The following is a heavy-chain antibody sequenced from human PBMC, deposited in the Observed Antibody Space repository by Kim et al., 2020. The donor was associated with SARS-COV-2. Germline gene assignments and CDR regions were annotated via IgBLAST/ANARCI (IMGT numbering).Heavy chain of an antibody. CDR3: ARGQGIAAAGTFDY. Sequence: SETLSLTCAVYGGSFSGYYWSWIRQPPGKGLEWIGEINHSGSTNYNPSLKSRVTISVDTSTNQFSLKLSSVTAADTAVYYCARGQGIAAAGTFDYWGQGTLVTVSS. J-gene: IGHJ4*02. V-gene: IGHV4-34*01. D-gene: IGHD6-13*01. CDR2: INHSGST. CDR1: GGSFSGYY.